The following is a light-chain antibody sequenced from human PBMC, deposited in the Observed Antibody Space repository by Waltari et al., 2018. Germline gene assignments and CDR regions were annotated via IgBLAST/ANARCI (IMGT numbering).Light chain of an antibody. Sequence: QSALPHPASVSGSPGPSITISCIGTSTDIGAYSYVPWYQQHPGKAPTLLIFDVFERPSGVSDRFSGSKSGNTASLTISGLQAEDEAEYFCSSYKTDRTVVFGGGTKVTVL. J-gene: IGLJ2*01. V-gene: IGLV2-14*01. CDR3: SSYKTDRTVV. CDR2: DVF. CDR1: STDIGAYSY.